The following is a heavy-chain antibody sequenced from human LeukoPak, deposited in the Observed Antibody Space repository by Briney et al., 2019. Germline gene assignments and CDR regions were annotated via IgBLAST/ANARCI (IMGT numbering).Heavy chain of an antibody. CDR2: IYYSGST. Sequence: SETLSLTCTVSGGSVSSGSYYLIWSRQPPGKGLEGIGYIYYSGSTNYNPSHKNRVTISIDTSKNQYCLRLSSVTAADSAVYYCARRAAVAYFDYWGQGTLVTVSS. J-gene: IGHJ4*02. CDR3: ARRAAVAYFDY. V-gene: IGHV4-61*01. D-gene: IGHD6-19*01. CDR1: GGSVSSGSYY.